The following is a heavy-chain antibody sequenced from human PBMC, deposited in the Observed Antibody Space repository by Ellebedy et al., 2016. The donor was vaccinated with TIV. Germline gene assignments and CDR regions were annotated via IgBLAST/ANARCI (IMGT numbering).Heavy chain of an antibody. CDR3: ARHMTSQLRGFTDAFDV. CDR2: ISVYNDKT. D-gene: IGHD3-10*01. Sequence: ASVKVSCXASGYTFSAYGISWVRQAPGQGLEWMGWISVYNDKTYYAEEVQGRVTMTADRSTNTAYMELRSLRSDDTAVYFCARHMTSQLRGFTDAFDVWGQGTVVTVSS. CDR1: GYTFSAYG. J-gene: IGHJ3*01. V-gene: IGHV1-18*01.